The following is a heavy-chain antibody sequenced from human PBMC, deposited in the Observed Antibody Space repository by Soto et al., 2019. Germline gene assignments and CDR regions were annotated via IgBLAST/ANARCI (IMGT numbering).Heavy chain of an antibody. D-gene: IGHD2-2*01. CDR2: IYHSGST. Sequence: SETLSLTCAVSGGSVSSSNWWSWVRQPPGKGLEWIGEIYHSGSTNYNPSLKSRVTISVDKSKNQFSLKLSSVTAADTAVYYCARKYCSSTSCLGFDPWGQGTLVTVSS. CDR3: ARKYCSSTSCLGFDP. J-gene: IGHJ5*02. CDR1: GGSVSSSNW. V-gene: IGHV4-4*02.